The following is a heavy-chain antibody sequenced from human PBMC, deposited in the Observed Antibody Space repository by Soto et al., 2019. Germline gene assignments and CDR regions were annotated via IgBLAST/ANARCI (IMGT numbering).Heavy chain of an antibody. D-gene: IGHD6-19*01. CDR1: GGTFSSYT. Sequence: QVQLVQSGAEVKKPGSSVKVSCKASGGTFSSYTFSWVRQAPGQGLEWMGRIIPILGIANYAQKFQDRVTITADKSTRTAYMELSGLRSEDTAVYYCAGAQYSSGWYYFDYWGQGTLVTVSS. J-gene: IGHJ4*02. CDR2: IIPILGIA. V-gene: IGHV1-69*02. CDR3: AGAQYSSGWYYFDY.